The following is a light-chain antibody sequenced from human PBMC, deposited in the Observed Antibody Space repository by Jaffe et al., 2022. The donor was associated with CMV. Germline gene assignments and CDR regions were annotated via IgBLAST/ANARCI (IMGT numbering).Light chain of an antibody. Sequence: QSALTQPASVSGSPGQSITISCSGSSSDIGSYDFVSWYQRHPGKAPKLIIYDVTHRPSGVSNRFSGSKSGNTASLTISGLQAEDEADYYCSSYTDNNTPIFGGGTKLTVL. V-gene: IGLV2-14*03. CDR1: SSDIGSYDF. CDR2: DVT. J-gene: IGLJ2*01. CDR3: SSYTDNNTPI.